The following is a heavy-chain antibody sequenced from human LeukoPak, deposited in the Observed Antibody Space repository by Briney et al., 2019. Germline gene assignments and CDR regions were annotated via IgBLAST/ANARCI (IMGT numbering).Heavy chain of an antibody. CDR3: AKKDDYVWGSYRSEYFQH. D-gene: IGHD3-16*02. J-gene: IGHJ1*01. CDR2: ISGSGGST. V-gene: IGHV3-23*01. Sequence: GGSLRLSCAASGFTFSTYAMSWVRQAPGKGLEWVSGISGSGGSTYYAGSVRGRFTISRDNSRNTLYPQMNSLRAEDTAVYYCAKKDDYVWGSYRSEYFQHWGQGTLVTVSS. CDR1: GFTFSTYA.